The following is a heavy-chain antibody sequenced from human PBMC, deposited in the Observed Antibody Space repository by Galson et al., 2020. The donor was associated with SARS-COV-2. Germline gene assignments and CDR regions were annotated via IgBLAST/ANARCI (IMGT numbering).Heavy chain of an antibody. D-gene: IGHD3-10*01. CDR3: ARGSMVRGAALGYGMDV. J-gene: IGHJ6*02. CDR1: GGSISSGGYY. Sequence: ASETLSLTCAVSGGSISSGGYYWSWIRQPPGKGLEWIGYIYHSGRTYYNPSLKSRVTISVDRSKNQFSLKLSSVTAADTAVYYCARGSMVRGAALGYGMDVWGQGTTVTVSS. CDR2: IYHSGRT. V-gene: IGHV4-30-2*01.